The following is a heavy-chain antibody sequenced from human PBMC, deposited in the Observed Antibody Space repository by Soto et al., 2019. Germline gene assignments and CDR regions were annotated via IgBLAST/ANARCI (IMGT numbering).Heavy chain of an antibody. CDR2: INAGNGNT. J-gene: IGHJ4*02. CDR3: ARDLGVGAASDY. D-gene: IGHD1-26*01. Sequence: QVQLVQSGAEVKKPGASVKVSCKASGYTFTSYAMHWVRQAPGQRLEWMGWINAGNGNTKYSHKFQGRVTITRDTYASTDYMELSRLRSEDTAVYSCARDLGVGAASDYWGQGTLVTVSS. CDR1: GYTFTSYA. V-gene: IGHV1-3*01.